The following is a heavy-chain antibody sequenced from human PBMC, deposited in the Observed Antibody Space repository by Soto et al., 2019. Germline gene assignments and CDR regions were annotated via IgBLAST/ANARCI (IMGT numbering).Heavy chain of an antibody. CDR2: ISGGGGIT. J-gene: IGHJ6*02. Sequence: GGSLRLSCAASGFTFSSYAMSWVRQAPGKGLEWVSAISGGGGITYYAESVKGRFTISRDNSKNTLYLQMNSLRAEDTAVFYCARGHFGVTMDVWGQGTTVTVSS. D-gene: IGHD3-3*01. V-gene: IGHV3-23*01. CDR3: ARGHFGVTMDV. CDR1: GFTFSSYA.